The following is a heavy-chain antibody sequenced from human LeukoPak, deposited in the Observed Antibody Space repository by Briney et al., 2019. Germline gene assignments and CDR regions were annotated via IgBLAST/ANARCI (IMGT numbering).Heavy chain of an antibody. D-gene: IGHD3-22*01. Sequence: GSSLRLSCAASGFTFSSYGMHWVRQAPGKGMEWVAVISYDGSNKYYADSVKGRFTISRDNSKNTLYLQMNSLRAEDTAVYYCAKEDYDSSGYHDYWGQGTLVTVSS. J-gene: IGHJ4*02. CDR3: AKEDYDSSGYHDY. CDR1: GFTFSSYG. V-gene: IGHV3-30*18. CDR2: ISYDGSNK.